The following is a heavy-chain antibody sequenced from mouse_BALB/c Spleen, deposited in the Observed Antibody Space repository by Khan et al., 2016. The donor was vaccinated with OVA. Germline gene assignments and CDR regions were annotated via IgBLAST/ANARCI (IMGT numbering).Heavy chain of an antibody. V-gene: IGHV2-2*02. CDR2: IWSGGST. CDR3: ARTYFSNGIYECYCTKDY. D-gene: IGHD2-1*01. Sequence: QVQLKESGPGLVQPSQSLSITCTVSGFSLTSYGVPWVRQSPGKGLEWLGVIWSGGSTDYNSAFISRLTISKDNSKSQVFFKMNSLQANDTAIYYCARTYFSNGIYECYCTKDYWGQGTSVTVSS. CDR1: GFSLTSYG. J-gene: IGHJ4*01.